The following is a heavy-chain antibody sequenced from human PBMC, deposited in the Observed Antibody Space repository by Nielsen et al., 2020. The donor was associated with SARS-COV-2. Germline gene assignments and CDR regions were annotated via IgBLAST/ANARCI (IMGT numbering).Heavy chain of an antibody. Sequence: VRQAPGKGLEWVSSISSSSSYIYYADSVKGRFTISRDNAKNSLYLQMNSLRAEDTALYHCARGPPDIVVVPAAPSPYYYYYGMDVWGQGTTVTVSS. D-gene: IGHD2-2*01. CDR2: ISSSSSYI. CDR3: ARGPPDIVVVPAAPSPYYYYYGMDV. J-gene: IGHJ6*02. V-gene: IGHV3-21*04.